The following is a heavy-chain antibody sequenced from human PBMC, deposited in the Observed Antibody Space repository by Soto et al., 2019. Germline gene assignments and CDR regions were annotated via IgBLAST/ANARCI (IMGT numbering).Heavy chain of an antibody. V-gene: IGHV4-34*01. J-gene: IGHJ5*02. Sequence: PSETLSLTCAVYGGSLSGYYWSWIRQPPGKGLEWIGEINHSGSTNYNPSLKSRVTISVDTSKNQFSLKLSSVTAADTAVYYCARDGIRWFDPWGQGTLVTVSS. D-gene: IGHD2-21*01. CDR3: ARDGIRWFDP. CDR2: INHSGST. CDR1: GGSLSGYY.